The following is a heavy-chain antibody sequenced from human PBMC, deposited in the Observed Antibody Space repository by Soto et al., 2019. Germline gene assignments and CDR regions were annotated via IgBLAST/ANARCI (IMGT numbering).Heavy chain of an antibody. CDR3: ARERGSYYGSKGMDV. J-gene: IGHJ6*02. D-gene: IGHD1-26*01. CDR1: GGSISGYY. Sequence: SETLSVTCTVAGGSISGYYWSWIRQHPGKGLEWIGYMYNTGSTVYNPSFKSRVTISVDTSKNQFSLKLNSVTAADTAVYYCARERGSYYGSKGMDVWGQGTTVTVSS. V-gene: IGHV4-59*01. CDR2: MYNTGST.